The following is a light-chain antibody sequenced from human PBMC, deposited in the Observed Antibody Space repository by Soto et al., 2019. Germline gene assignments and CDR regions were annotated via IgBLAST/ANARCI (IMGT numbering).Light chain of an antibody. V-gene: IGKV1-5*03. J-gene: IGKJ1*01. CDR1: QSISSY. CDR2: TAS. Sequence: DIQMTQSPSSLSASVGDRVTITCRASQSISSYLAWYQQKPGKAPKLLIYTASSLKSGVPSRFSGSGSGTEFTLTISSLQPDDFATYYCQHNYSYPWAFGQGTKVDI. CDR3: QHNYSYPWA.